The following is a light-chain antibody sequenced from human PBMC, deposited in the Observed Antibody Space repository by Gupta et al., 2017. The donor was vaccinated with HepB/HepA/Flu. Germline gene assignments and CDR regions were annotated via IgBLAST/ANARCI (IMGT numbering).Light chain of an antibody. Sequence: QSALTQPASVSGSPGTSITISSTGTSSDVGGDNYDSWYQQHPGKAPKLMINDVSNRPSGVSIRFSGSKSGNTASLTISVLQAEDEADYYCSSYTSRSTVVFGGGTKLTVL. J-gene: IGLJ2*01. V-gene: IGLV2-14*03. CDR2: DVS. CDR3: SSYTSRSTVV. CDR1: SSDVGGDNY.